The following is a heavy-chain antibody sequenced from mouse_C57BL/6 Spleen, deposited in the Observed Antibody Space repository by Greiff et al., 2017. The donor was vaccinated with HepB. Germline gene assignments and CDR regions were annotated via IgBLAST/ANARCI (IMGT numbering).Heavy chain of an antibody. CDR1: GYTFTSYW. CDR3: ARGAGLYAMDY. Sequence: VQLPPPGAELVKPGASVKLSCQASGYTFTSYWMHWVKQRPGHGLEWIGMIHPNSGSTNYNEKFKSKATLTVDKSSSTADMQLSSLTSEDSAVYYCARGAGLYAMDYWGQGTSVTVSS. CDR2: IHPNSGST. V-gene: IGHV1-64*01. J-gene: IGHJ4*01.